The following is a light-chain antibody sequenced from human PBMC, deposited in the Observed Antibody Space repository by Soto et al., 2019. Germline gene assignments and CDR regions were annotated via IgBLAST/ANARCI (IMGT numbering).Light chain of an antibody. CDR1: QDIAYY. Sequence: DIQMTQSPSSVSASVGDRVTITCRASQDIAYYLAWFQQKPGKAPKSLIYAASSLRSGVPTKFSGSGYGTDFTLTISSLQPEDSATYYCQQYTSYPLTFGGGTKVEIK. CDR2: AAS. V-gene: IGKV1-16*02. J-gene: IGKJ4*01. CDR3: QQYTSYPLT.